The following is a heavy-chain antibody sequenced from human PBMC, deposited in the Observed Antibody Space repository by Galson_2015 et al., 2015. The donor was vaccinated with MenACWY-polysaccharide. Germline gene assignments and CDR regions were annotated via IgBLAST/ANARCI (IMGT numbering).Heavy chain of an antibody. CDR2: IQYDGSNK. Sequence: CAASGSRFSNSGMHRVRQAPGKGLEWVAVIQYDGSNKVYADSVKGRFTISRDNSKNTVFLEMNTLGAEDTAVYYCAREGSRIVFHAFDIWGQGTMVIVSS. V-gene: IGHV3-33*01. CDR3: AREGSRIVFHAFDI. CDR1: GSRFSNSG. D-gene: IGHD2-2*01. J-gene: IGHJ3*02.